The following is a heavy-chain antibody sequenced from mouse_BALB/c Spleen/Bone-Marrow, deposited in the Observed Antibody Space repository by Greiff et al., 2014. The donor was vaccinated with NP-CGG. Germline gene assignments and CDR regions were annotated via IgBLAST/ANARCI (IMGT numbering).Heavy chain of an antibody. CDR3: ARITTATGATDY. V-gene: IGHV2-9*02. CDR2: LWADGST. CDR1: GFSLTTYG. J-gene: IGHJ4*01. Sequence: VQLVESGPGLVAPSQSLSITCTVSGFSLTTYGVHWVRQPPGKGLEWLGVLWADGSTNYNSALMSRLSISKDNSKSQVFLKMNSLQTDDTAMYYCARITTATGATDYWGQGTSVTVSS. D-gene: IGHD1-2*01.